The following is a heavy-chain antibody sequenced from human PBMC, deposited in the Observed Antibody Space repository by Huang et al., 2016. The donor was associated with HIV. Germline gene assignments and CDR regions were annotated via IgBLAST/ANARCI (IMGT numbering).Heavy chain of an antibody. CDR2: IYYSGST. Sequence: QLQLQESGPGLVKPSETLSLTCTVSGGSIRSDNYYWCWLRQPPGKGLEWIGSIYYSGSTYYNPSLKSRVTITGDTSKNQFSLKMRSVTAADTAVYYCARLPGSITMIRGVITDPYWGQGTLVTVSS. CDR3: ARLPGSITMIRGVITDPY. V-gene: IGHV4-39*01. CDR1: GGSIRSDNYY. J-gene: IGHJ4*02. D-gene: IGHD3-10*01.